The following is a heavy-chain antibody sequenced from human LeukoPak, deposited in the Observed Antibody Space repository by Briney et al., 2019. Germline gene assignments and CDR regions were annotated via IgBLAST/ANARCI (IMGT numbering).Heavy chain of an antibody. Sequence: GESLKISCRASGYTFTAFWIIWVRQMPGKGPEWMGRIDPRDSHTIYSPSFQGHVTISLDQSITTAYLQWSDLKASDTAIYYCARVFCTEATCGNWLDPWGQGTLVSVSS. CDR2: IDPRDSHT. V-gene: IGHV5-10-1*01. D-gene: IGHD2-8*02. CDR1: GYTFTAFW. CDR3: ARVFCTEATCGNWLDP. J-gene: IGHJ5*02.